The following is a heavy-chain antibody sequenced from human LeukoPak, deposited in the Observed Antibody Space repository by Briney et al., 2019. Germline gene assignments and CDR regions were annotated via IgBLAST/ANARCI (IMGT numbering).Heavy chain of an antibody. CDR2: IYTSGST. J-gene: IGHJ6*02. Sequence: SETLSLTCTVSGGSISSYYWSWIRQPPGKGLEWIGYIYTSGSTNYNPSLKSRVTISVDTSKNQFSLKLSSVTAADTAVYYCARHTLGPSSGMDVWGQGTTVTVSS. CDR3: ARHTLGPSSGMDV. D-gene: IGHD3-16*01. CDR1: GGSISSYY. V-gene: IGHV4-4*09.